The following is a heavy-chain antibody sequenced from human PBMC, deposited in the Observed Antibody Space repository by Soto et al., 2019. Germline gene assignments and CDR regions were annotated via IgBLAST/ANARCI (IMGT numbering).Heavy chain of an antibody. J-gene: IGHJ4*02. D-gene: IGHD3-3*01. CDR1: GGTFSRYA. CDR3: ARGGDGYYQYYFDY. V-gene: IGHV1-69*13. Sequence: SVKVSCKASGGTFSRYAISWVRQAPGQGLEWMGGIIPIFGTANYAQKFQGRVTITADESTSTAYMELSSLRSEDTAVYYCARGGDGYYQYYFDYWGQGTLVTVSS. CDR2: IIPIFGTA.